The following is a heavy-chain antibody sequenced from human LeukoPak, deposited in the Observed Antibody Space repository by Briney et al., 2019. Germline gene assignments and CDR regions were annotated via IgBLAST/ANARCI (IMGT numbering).Heavy chain of an antibody. CDR3: ARGYYGSGSYVDY. J-gene: IGHJ4*02. CDR1: GYTFTNYG. Sequence: ASVKVSCTASGYTFTNYGVTWVRQAPGQGLEWMGWINPNRGGTYYAQKFQGRVTMTRDTSISTAYMELSRLRSDDTAVYYCARGYYGSGSYVDYWGQGTLVTVSS. CDR2: INPNRGGT. V-gene: IGHV1-2*02. D-gene: IGHD3-10*01.